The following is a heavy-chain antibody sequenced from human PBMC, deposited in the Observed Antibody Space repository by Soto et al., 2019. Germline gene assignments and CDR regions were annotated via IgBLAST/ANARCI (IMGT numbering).Heavy chain of an antibody. CDR3: AKISEATIRVGYYY. J-gene: IGHJ4*02. D-gene: IGHD5-12*01. V-gene: IGHV3-23*01. CDR2: ISGSGGST. CDR1: GFTFSSYA. Sequence: PGGSLRLSCAASGFTFSSYAMSWVRQAPGKGLEWVSAISGSGGSTYYADSVKGRFTISRDNSKNTLYLQMNSLRAEDTAVYYCAKISEATIRVGYYYWGQGARVTVSS.